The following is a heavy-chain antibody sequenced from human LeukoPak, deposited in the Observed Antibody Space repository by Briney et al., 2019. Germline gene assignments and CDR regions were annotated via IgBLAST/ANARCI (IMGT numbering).Heavy chain of an antibody. D-gene: IGHD6-13*01. CDR3: ARPSGYSSSWYGDNAFDI. CDR2: IYPGDSDT. CDR1: GYSFTSYW. V-gene: IGHV5-51*01. J-gene: IGHJ3*02. Sequence: GESLKISCKGSGYSFTSYWIGWGRQMPGKGLEWMGIIYPGDSDTRYSPSFQGQVTISADKSISTAYLQWSSLKASDTAMYYCARPSGYSSSWYGDNAFDIWGQGTMVTVSS.